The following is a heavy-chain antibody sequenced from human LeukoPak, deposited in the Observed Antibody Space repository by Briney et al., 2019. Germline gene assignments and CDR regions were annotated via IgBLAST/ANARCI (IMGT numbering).Heavy chain of an antibody. J-gene: IGHJ4*02. CDR3: AKTPGDCTGGTCYSFDY. Sequence: GGSLRLPCAASGFTFSTYAMSWVRQAPGKGLEWVSAISGSGGSTYYADSVKGRFTVSRDNSKNTLYLQMNSLRAEDTAVYYCAKTPGDCTGGTCYSFDYWGQGSLVTVSS. D-gene: IGHD2-15*01. CDR1: GFTFSTYA. CDR2: ISGSGGST. V-gene: IGHV3-23*01.